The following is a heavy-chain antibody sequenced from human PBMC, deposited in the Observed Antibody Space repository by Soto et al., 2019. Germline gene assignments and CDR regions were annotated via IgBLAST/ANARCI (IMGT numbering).Heavy chain of an antibody. CDR3: ARDLVGATTVHYYYYGMYV. CDR2: TYYRSKWYN. V-gene: IGHV6-1*01. CDR1: GDSVSSNSAA. J-gene: IGHJ6*02. D-gene: IGHD1-26*01. Sequence: PSQTLSLTCAISGDSVSSNSAAWNWIRQSPSRGLEWLGRTYYRSKWYNDYAVSVKSRITINPDTSKNQFSLQLNSVTPEDTAVYYCARDLVGATTVHYYYYGMYVWGQGTTVTVSS.